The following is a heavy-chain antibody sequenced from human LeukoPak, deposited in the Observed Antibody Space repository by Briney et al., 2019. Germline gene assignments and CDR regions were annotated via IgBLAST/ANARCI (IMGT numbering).Heavy chain of an antibody. J-gene: IGHJ4*02. CDR1: GFTFRSYD. CDR2: ISGSGGNT. V-gene: IGHV3-23*01. CDR3: ARASTAYYFDY. D-gene: IGHD4-17*01. Sequence: GGSLRLSCAASGFTFRSYDMSWVRQAPGKGLEWVSTISGSGGNTYYADSVKGRFTISRDNSKNTLYLQMNSLRAEDTAVYYCARASTAYYFDYWGQGTLVTVSS.